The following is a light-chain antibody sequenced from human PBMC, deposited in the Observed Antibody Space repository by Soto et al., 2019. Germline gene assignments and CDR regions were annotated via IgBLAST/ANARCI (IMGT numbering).Light chain of an antibody. V-gene: IGKV1-5*01. Sequence: DIQMTQSPSTLSASVGDRVTITCRASRSISSWLAWYQQKPGKAPKLLIYDAFSLESGVPSGFSGSGSGTEFTLTISSLQPDDFATYYCQQYNSYSQTFGQGTKVDIK. CDR3: QQYNSYSQT. CDR1: RSISSW. J-gene: IGKJ1*01. CDR2: DAF.